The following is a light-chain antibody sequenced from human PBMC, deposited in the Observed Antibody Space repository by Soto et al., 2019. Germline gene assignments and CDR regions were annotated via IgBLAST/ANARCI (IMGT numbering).Light chain of an antibody. J-gene: IGLJ2*01. V-gene: IGLV1-47*01. CDR2: RNN. CDR3: AAWDDSLRKV. Sequence: QSVLTQPPSASGTPGQRVTISWSGRSSNIGSNYVYWYQQLPGTAPKLLIYRNNQRPSGVPDRFSGSKSGTSASLAISGLRSEDEADYYCAAWDDSLRKVFGGGTKLTVL. CDR1: SSNIGSNY.